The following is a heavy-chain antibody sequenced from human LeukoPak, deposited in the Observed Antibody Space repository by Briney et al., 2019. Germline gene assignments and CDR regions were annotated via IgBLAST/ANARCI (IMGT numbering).Heavy chain of an antibody. CDR2: INPNSGGS. V-gene: IGHV1-2*02. J-gene: IGHJ4*02. Sequence: ASVKVSCKASGYTFTGYYMHWVRQAPGQGLEWMGRINPNSGGSNYAQKFQGRVTMTRDTSISTAYMELSRLRSDDTAVYYCARVSLELRYFDYWGQGTLVTVSS. CDR3: ARVSLELRYFDY. D-gene: IGHD1-7*01. CDR1: GYTFTGYY.